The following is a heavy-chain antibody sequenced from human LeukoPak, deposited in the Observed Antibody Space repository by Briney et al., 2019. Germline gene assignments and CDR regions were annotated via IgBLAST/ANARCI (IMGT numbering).Heavy chain of an antibody. Sequence: PGGSLTLSCAASGFTFSDSYMSWIRRAAGKGLEWISYISSTSSHTNYADSVKGRFTISRDNAKRSLYLQMNSLRAEDTAVYYRARGSARWFDPWGQGTLVTVSS. CDR1: GFTFSDSY. CDR2: ISSTSSHT. V-gene: IGHV3-11*05. CDR3: ARGSARWFDP. J-gene: IGHJ5*02.